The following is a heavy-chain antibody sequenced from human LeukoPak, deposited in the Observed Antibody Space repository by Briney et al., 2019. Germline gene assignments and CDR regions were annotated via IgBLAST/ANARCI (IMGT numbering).Heavy chain of an antibody. CDR3: ARDSTDIVVVPGLDY. J-gene: IGHJ4*02. V-gene: IGHV4-59*11. Sequence: SETLSLTCTISGGSISNHHWSWVRQPPGKGLEWIGYIYYSGSTYYNPSLKSRVAISVDRSKNQFSLKLSSVTAADTAVYYCARDSTDIVVVPGLDYWGQGTLVTVSS. CDR2: IYYSGST. D-gene: IGHD2-2*01. CDR1: GGSISNHH.